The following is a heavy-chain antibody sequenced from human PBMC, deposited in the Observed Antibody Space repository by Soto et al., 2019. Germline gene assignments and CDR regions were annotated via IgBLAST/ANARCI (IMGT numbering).Heavy chain of an antibody. J-gene: IGHJ4*02. CDR3: AKDGDYGDRTYFDY. Sequence: GGSLRLSCAASGFTFSSYGMHWVRQAPGKGLEWVAVISYDGSNKYYADSVKGRFTISRDNSKNTLYLQMNSLRAEDTAVYYCAKDGDYGDRTYFDYWGQGTLVTVSS. V-gene: IGHV3-30*18. CDR2: ISYDGSNK. CDR1: GFTFSSYG. D-gene: IGHD4-17*01.